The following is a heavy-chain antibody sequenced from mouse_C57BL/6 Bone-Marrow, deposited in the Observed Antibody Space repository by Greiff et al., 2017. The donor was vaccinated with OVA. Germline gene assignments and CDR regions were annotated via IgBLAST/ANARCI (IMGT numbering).Heavy chain of an antibody. CDR3: ARHEVYYGSSYPAWFAY. J-gene: IGHJ3*01. Sequence: VKVEESGPGLVAPSQSLSITCTVSGFSLTSYGVHWVRQPPGKGLEWLVVIWSDGSTTYNSALKSRLSISKDNSKSQVFLKMNSLQTDDTAMYYCARHEVYYGSSYPAWFAYWGQGTLVTVSA. D-gene: IGHD1-1*01. CDR2: IWSDGST. V-gene: IGHV2-6-1*01. CDR1: GFSLTSYG.